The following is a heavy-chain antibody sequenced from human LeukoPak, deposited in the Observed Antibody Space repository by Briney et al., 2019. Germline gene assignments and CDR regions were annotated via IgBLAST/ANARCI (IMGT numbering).Heavy chain of an antibody. J-gene: IGHJ5*02. CDR2: ISSSSSYI. CDR3: ARDSDSNWFDP. Sequence: GGSLRLSCAASGFTFSSYSMNWVRQAPGKRLEWVSSISSSSSYIYYADSVKGRFTISRDNAKNSLYLQMNSLRAEDTAVYYCARDSDSNWFDPWGQGTLVTVSS. CDR1: GFTFSSYS. V-gene: IGHV3-21*01.